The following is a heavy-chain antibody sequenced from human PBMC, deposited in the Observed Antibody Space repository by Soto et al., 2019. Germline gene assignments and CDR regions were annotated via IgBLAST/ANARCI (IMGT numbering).Heavy chain of an antibody. V-gene: IGHV3-23*01. CDR3: AKARGSTTPAPGSY. J-gene: IGHJ4*02. Sequence: GGSLRLSCAASGFTFSSYAMSWVRQAPGKGLEWVSAISGSGGSTYYADSVKGRFTISRDNSRNTLYLQMNSLRAEDTAVYYCAKARGSTTPAPGSYWGQGTLVTVSS. D-gene: IGHD2-2*01. CDR1: GFTFSSYA. CDR2: ISGSGGST.